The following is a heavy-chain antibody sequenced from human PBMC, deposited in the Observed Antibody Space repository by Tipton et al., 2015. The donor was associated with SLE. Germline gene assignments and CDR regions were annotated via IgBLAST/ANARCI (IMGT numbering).Heavy chain of an antibody. V-gene: IGHV4-4*08. CDR2: IYRSGST. J-gene: IGHJ6*03. Sequence: TLSLTCTVSGGSINSHFWTWIRQPPGKGLEWIGYIYRSGSTTYTPSLKSRIAISVDTSTMQFSLRLTSVTAADTAVYYCGGGNYFDYYMDVWGKGTTVTVSS. CDR1: GGSINSHF. CDR3: GGGNYFDYYMDV. D-gene: IGHD3-22*01.